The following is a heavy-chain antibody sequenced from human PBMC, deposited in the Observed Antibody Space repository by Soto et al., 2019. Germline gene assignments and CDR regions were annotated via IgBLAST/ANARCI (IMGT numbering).Heavy chain of an antibody. CDR1: CGNIVSYC. J-gene: IGHJ4*02. D-gene: IGHD5-12*01. Sequence: MLPLPKTVVCGNIVSYCCRWIRQPPRKGLEWIGYIYYSGSTNYNPSLKSRVTISVDTSKNQFSLKLSSVTAADTAVHYWARRYAGPLDYCGQGTLVTVSS. V-gene: IGHV4-59*08. CDR2: IYYSGST. CDR3: ARRYAGPLDY.